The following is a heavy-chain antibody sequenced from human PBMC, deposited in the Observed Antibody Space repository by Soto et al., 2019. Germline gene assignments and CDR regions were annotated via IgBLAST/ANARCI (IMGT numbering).Heavy chain of an antibody. V-gene: IGHV4-30-2*01. Sequence: SETLSLTCAVSGGSVSTGGFSWSWIRQPPGKGLEWIGYLYHTGDTYYNPSLKRRVAISVDRSKNHLSLKLTSVTAADTAVYYCASIGGLGFFDNWAQGTLATVSS. D-gene: IGHD3-16*02. J-gene: IGHJ4*02. CDR1: GGSVSTGGFS. CDR2: LYHTGDT. CDR3: ASIGGLGFFDN.